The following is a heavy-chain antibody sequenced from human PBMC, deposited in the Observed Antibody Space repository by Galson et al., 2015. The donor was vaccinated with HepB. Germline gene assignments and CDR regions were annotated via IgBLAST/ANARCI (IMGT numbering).Heavy chain of an antibody. J-gene: IGHJ6*02. CDR3: ARDFRFRGTADAPVHRSYYYYGMDV. V-gene: IGHV3-21*01. CDR2: ITNSSTYI. D-gene: IGHD3-16*01. CDR1: EFTLSDYS. Sequence: SLRLSCAASEFTLSDYSMNWVRQAPGKGLEWVSTITNSSTYIYYADSVKGRFTISRDNAKNSLYLEMNSLRAEDTAIYYCARDFRFRGTADAPVHRSYYYYGMDVWGQGTTVTVSS.